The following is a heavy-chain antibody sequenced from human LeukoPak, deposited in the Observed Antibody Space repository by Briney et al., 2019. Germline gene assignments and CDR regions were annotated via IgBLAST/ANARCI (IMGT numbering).Heavy chain of an antibody. CDR3: AKRDTNGRYYFDY. CDR1: GFTVSSNY. CDR2: IYSGGST. D-gene: IGHD2-8*01. V-gene: IGHV3-53*01. J-gene: IGHJ4*02. Sequence: GGSLRLSCAASGFTVSSNYMNWVRQAPGKGLEWVSIIYSGGSTYSADSAKGRFTISRDNSKNTLYLQMNSLRAEDTAVYYCAKRDTNGRYYFDYWGQGALVTVSS.